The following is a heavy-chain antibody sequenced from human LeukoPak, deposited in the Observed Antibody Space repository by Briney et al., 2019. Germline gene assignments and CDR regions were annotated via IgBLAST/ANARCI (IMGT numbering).Heavy chain of an antibody. D-gene: IGHD2-2*01. CDR1: GFTFSSYG. CDR3: AKGLGYCSSTSCLKGNWFDP. V-gene: IGHV3-30*02. CDR2: IRYDGSNK. Sequence: GGSLRLSCAASGFTFSSYGMHWVRQAPGKGLEWVAFIRYDGSNKYYADSVKGRFTISRDNSKNTLYLQMNSLRAEDTAVYYCAKGLGYCSSTSCLKGNWFDPWGQGTLVTVSS. J-gene: IGHJ5*02.